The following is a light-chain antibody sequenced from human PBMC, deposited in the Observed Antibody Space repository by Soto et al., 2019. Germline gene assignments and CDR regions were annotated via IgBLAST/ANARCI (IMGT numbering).Light chain of an antibody. Sequence: QSVLTQPPSVSAAPGQKVTISCSGSSSNIGNNYVSWYQQLPGTAPKLLIYENNKRPSGIPDRFSGSKSGTSATLGITGLQTGDEDDYYCGTWDSSPGVFGTGTKVTVL. V-gene: IGLV1-51*02. CDR3: GTWDSSPGV. J-gene: IGLJ1*01. CDR1: SSNIGNNY. CDR2: ENN.